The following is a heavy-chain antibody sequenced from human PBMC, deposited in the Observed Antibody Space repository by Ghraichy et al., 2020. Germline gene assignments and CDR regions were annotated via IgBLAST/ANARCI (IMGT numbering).Heavy chain of an antibody. CDR3: ASMGCSSTSCYYFDY. J-gene: IGHJ4*02. CDR1: GGSISSYY. V-gene: IGHV4-59*01. CDR2: IYYSGST. Sequence: SETLSLTCTVSGGSISSYYWSWIRQPPGKGLEWIGYIYYSGSTNYNPSLKSRVTISVDTSKNQFSLKLSSVTAADTAVYYCASMGCSSTSCYYFDYWGQGTLVTVSS. D-gene: IGHD2-2*01.